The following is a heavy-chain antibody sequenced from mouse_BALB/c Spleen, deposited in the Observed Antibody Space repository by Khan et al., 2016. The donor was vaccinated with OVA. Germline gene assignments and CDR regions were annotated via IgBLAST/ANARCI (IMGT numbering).Heavy chain of an antibody. J-gene: IGHJ2*01. V-gene: IGHV5-17*02. Sequence: EVQLVESGGGLVQPGGSRKLSCAASGFTFSTYGIHWVRQTPEQGLEWIAYISGDSSTTYYTDTFKGRSTISRDNPKNTLFLQMNSLMSADTAREYCATCNCYGYYFDYWGPGTTVTVSS. CDR1: GFTFSTYG. CDR3: ATCNCYGYYFDY. CDR2: ISGDSSTT. D-gene: IGHD1-1*01.